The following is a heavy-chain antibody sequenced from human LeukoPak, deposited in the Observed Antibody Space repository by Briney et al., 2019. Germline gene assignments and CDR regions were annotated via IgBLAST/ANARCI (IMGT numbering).Heavy chain of an antibody. CDR1: GCSISSGGYS. CDR2: IYHSGST. Sequence: PSETLSLTCAFSGCSISSGGYSWSWIRQPPGEGLEWIEYIYHSGSTYYDPSLKSRVTISVDRSKNQFSLKLSSVAAAETAVYYCARARYYDSSGYPFDYWGQGTLVTVSS. J-gene: IGHJ4*02. CDR3: ARARYYDSSGYPFDY. D-gene: IGHD3-22*01. V-gene: IGHV4-30-2*01.